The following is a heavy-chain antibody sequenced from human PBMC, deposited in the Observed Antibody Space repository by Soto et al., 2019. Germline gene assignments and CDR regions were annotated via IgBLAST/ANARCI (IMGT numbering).Heavy chain of an antibody. Sequence: ASVKVSCKASGYTFTSYYMHWVRQAPGQGLEWMGIINPSGGSTSYAQKFRGRVTMTRDTSTSTVYMELSSLRSEDTAVYYCARGGIRKPIYYYGMDVWGQGTTVTVSS. D-gene: IGHD3-3*02. V-gene: IGHV1-46*01. CDR3: ARGGIRKPIYYYGMDV. CDR2: INPSGGST. CDR1: GYTFTSYY. J-gene: IGHJ6*02.